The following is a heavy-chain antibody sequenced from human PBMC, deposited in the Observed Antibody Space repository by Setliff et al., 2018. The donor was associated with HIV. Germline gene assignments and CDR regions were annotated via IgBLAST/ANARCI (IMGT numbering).Heavy chain of an antibody. D-gene: IGHD2-21*01. V-gene: IGHV4-39*01. CDR3: ARVPVAGANWFDP. CDR2: VSQSGST. Sequence: SETLSLTCSVSGVSINRTDHYWGWIRQSPGKRLEWIGSVSQSGSTYYNPSLKSRITISVDRSKNLFSLKLISVTAADQGVYYCARVPVAGANWFDPLGLGTLGTVSS. J-gene: IGHJ5*02. CDR1: GVSINRTDHY.